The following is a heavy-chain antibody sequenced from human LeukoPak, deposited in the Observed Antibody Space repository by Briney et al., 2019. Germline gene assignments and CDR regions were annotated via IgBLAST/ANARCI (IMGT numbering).Heavy chain of an antibody. D-gene: IGHD3-3*01. CDR2: IYYSGST. J-gene: IGHJ5*02. V-gene: IGHV4-30-4*01. CDR3: ARVSCDFWSGYYRGNWFDP. CDR1: GGSISSGDYY. Sequence: SETLSLTCTVSGGSISSGDYYWSWIRQPPGKGLEWIGYIYYSGSTYYNPSLKSRVTTSVDTSKNQFSLKLSSVTAADTAVYYCARVSCDFWSGYYRGNWFDPWGQGTLVTVSS.